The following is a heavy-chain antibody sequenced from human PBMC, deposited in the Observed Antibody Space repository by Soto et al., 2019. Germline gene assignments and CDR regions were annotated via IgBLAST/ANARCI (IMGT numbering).Heavy chain of an antibody. D-gene: IGHD6-13*01. V-gene: IGHV5-10-1*01. CDR1: GYSFTSYW. J-gene: IGHJ6*02. CDR2: IDPSDSYT. Sequence: GESLKISCKGSGYSFTSYWISWVRQMPGKGLEWIGRIDPSDSYTNYSPSFQGHVTISADKSISTAYLQWSSLKASDTAMYYCARSEGYSSSWYGMDVWGQGTTVTVSS. CDR3: ARSEGYSSSWYGMDV.